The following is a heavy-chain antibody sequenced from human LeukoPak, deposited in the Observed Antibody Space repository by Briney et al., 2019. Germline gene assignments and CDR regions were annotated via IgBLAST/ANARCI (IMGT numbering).Heavy chain of an antibody. J-gene: IGHJ6*02. V-gene: IGHV1-18*01. Sequence: ASVKVSCKASGYTFTSYGISWVRQAPGQRLEWMGCISAYNGNTNYAQKLQGRVTMTTDTSTSTAYMELRSLRSDDTAVYYCARGYLATVTPEGMDVWGQGTTVTVSS. CDR1: GYTFTSYG. CDR3: ARGYLATVTPEGMDV. CDR2: ISAYNGNT. D-gene: IGHD4-17*01.